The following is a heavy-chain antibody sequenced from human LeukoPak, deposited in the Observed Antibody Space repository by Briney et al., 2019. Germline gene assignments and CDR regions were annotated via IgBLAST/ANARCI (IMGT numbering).Heavy chain of an antibody. CDR2: ISSSGSTI. J-gene: IGHJ6*02. D-gene: IGHD3-9*01. CDR3: ARSLTVRYFDWLSDGMDV. Sequence: GGSLRLSCAASGFTFSSYEMNWVRQAPGKGLEWVSYISSSGSTIYYADSVKGRFTISRDNAKNSLYLQMNGLRAEDTAVYYCARSLTVRYFDWLSDGMDVWGQGTTVTVSS. V-gene: IGHV3-48*03. CDR1: GFTFSSYE.